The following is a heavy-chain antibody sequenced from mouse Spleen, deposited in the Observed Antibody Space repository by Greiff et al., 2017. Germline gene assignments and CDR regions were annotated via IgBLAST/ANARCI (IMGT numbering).Heavy chain of an antibody. D-gene: IGHD2-4*01. CDR1: GFTFSSYG. J-gene: IGHJ2*01. Sequence: EVQLVESGGDLVKPGGSLKLSCAASGFTFSSYGMSWVRQTPDKRLEWVATISSAGSYTYCPDSVKGRFTISRDNAKNTLYLQMSSLKSEDTAMYYCARQGSTMITTRGYFDYWGQGTTLTVSS. CDR3: ARQGSTMITTRGYFDY. V-gene: IGHV5-6*01. CDR2: ISSAGSYT.